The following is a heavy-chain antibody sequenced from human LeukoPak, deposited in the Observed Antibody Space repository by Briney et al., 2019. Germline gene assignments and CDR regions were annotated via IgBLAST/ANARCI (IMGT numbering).Heavy chain of an antibody. V-gene: IGHV3-74*01. J-gene: IGHJ4*02. CDR1: GFTFSSYW. Sequence: QPGGSLRLSCAASGFTFSSYWMHWVRQAPGKGLVWVSRINTDGSSTTYADSVKGRFPISRDNAKNTLYLQMDSLRAEDTAVYYCGRGPPFDQAIDYWGQGTLVTVSS. CDR2: INTDGSST. D-gene: IGHD2/OR15-2a*01. CDR3: GRGPPFDQAIDY.